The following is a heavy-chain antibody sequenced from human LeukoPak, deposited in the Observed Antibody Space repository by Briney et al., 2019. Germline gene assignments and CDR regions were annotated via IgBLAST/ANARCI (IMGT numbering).Heavy chain of an antibody. CDR2: IYYSGST. CDR3: ARQISLTLDY. Sequence: PSETLSLTCTVSGGSISSGGYYWSWIRQHPGKGLEWIGYIYYSGSTYYNPSLKSRVTISVDTSKNQFSLKLSSVTAADTAVYYCARQISLTLDYWGQGTLVTVSS. J-gene: IGHJ4*02. CDR1: GGSISSGGYY. V-gene: IGHV4-31*03. D-gene: IGHD1-14*01.